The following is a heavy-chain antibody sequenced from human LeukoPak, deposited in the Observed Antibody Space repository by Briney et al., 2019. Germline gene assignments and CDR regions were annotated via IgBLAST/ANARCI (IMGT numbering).Heavy chain of an antibody. V-gene: IGHV4-34*01. J-gene: IGHJ3*02. CDR2: INHSGST. D-gene: IGHD2-21*02. CDR1: GGSFSGYY. CDR3: ARACGGDCYYAFDI. Sequence: PSETLSLTCAVYGGSFSGYYWSWIRQPLGKGLEWIGEINHSGSTNYNPSLKSRVTISVDTSKNQFSLKLSSVTAADTAVYYCARACGGDCYYAFDIWGQGTMVTVSS.